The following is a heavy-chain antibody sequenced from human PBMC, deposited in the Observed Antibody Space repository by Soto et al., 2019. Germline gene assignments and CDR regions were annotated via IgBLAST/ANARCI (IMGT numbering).Heavy chain of an antibody. J-gene: IGHJ6*03. CDR1: GFTFSDSI. Sequence: EVQLVESGGGLVQPGGSLKLSCAASGFTFSDSIISWVRQASGKGLEWVGRIRSKATSYATAYAASMKGRFTISRDDSMSTAFLQMNSLKTEDAAVYYCTFNVHGLYYMDVWGKGTTVTVSS. V-gene: IGHV3-73*01. CDR3: TFNVHGLYYMDV. CDR2: IRSKATSYAT. D-gene: IGHD6-6*01.